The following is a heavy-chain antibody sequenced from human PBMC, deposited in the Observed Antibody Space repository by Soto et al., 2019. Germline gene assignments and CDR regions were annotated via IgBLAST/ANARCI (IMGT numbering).Heavy chain of an antibody. CDR2: VTGGGHTT. CDR1: GFTFSRYA. V-gene: IGHV3-23*01. D-gene: IGHD3-10*01. J-gene: IGHJ6*02. CDR3: ASSSGDLDVYGMDI. Sequence: EAQLLESGGGLVQPGGSLRLSCAASGFTFSRYAMSWVRQAPGKGLEWVSTVTGGGHTTYNADSVNGRFTISRDNSKTTLYLKMNNLRAEDTAIYYCASSSGDLDVYGMDIWGPGTTVTVSS.